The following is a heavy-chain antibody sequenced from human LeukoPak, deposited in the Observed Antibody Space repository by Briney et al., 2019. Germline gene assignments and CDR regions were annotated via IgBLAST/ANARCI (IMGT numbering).Heavy chain of an antibody. CDR2: IYHSGST. J-gene: IGHJ6*03. V-gene: IGHV4-38-2*02. CDR3: ARTEESGYSYRYFGYYNYMDV. Sequence: SETLSLTCTVSGYPISSGYYWGWIRQPPGKGLEWIGSIYHSGSTYYNPSLKSRVTISVDTSKNQFSLKLSSVTAADTAVYYCARTEESGYSYRYFGYYNYMDVWGKGTTVTVSS. D-gene: IGHD5-18*01. CDR1: GYPISSGYY.